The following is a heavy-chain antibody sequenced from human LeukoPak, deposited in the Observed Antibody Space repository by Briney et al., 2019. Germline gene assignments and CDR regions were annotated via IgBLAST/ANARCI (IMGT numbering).Heavy chain of an antibody. J-gene: IGHJ4*02. CDR3: ARGLYRSGWYHFDY. V-gene: IGHV4-34*01. CDR2: INHSGST. Sequence: SETLSLTCAVYGGSLSGYYWSWIRQPPGKGLEWIGEINHSGSTNYNPSLKSRVTISIDTSKNQFSLKVSSVTAADTAVYYCARGLYRSGWYHFDYWGQGTLVTVSS. D-gene: IGHD6-19*01. CDR1: GGSLSGYY.